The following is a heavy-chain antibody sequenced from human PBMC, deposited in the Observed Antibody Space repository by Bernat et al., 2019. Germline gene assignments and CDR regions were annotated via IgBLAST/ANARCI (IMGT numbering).Heavy chain of an antibody. V-gene: IGHV1-18*04. J-gene: IGHJ4*02. D-gene: IGHD6-6*01. Sequence: QVQLVQSGAEVKKPGASVKVSCKASGYIFTSYGISWVRQAPGQGLEWMGWISAYDGHINYAQKLQGRVTMTTDTSTSTAYMELRSLRSDDTAVYYCASGVHSSSSRYFDYWGQGTLVTVSS. CDR3: ASGVHSSSSRYFDY. CDR1: GYIFTSYG. CDR2: ISAYDGHI.